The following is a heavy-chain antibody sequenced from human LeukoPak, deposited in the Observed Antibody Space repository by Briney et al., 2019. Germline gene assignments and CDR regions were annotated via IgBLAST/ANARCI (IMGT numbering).Heavy chain of an antibody. CDR2: ISPYNDNT. J-gene: IGHJ3*02. V-gene: IGHV1-18*01. D-gene: IGHD6-13*01. CDR3: AREMPAADGSDAFDI. Sequence: GASVKVSCKASGGTFSSYAISWVRQAPGEGPEWMGWISPYNDNTKYAQKLQGRVTMTTDTSTSTAYMELRSLRSDDTAVYYCAREMPAADGSDAFDIWGQGTMVTVSS. CDR1: GGTFSSYA.